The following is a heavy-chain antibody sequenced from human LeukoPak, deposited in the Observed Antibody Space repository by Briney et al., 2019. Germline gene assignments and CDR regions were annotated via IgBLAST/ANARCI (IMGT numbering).Heavy chain of an antibody. CDR3: AREYSVGSSGYHADY. CDR2: IKQDGSEK. Sequence: PGGSLRLSCAASGFTFSSYWMSWVRQAPGKGLEWVANIKQDGSEKYYVDSVKGWFTISRDNAKNSLYLQMNSLRAEDTAVYYCAREYSVGSSGYHADYWGQGTLVTVSS. V-gene: IGHV3-7*01. D-gene: IGHD3-22*01. CDR1: GFTFSSYW. J-gene: IGHJ4*02.